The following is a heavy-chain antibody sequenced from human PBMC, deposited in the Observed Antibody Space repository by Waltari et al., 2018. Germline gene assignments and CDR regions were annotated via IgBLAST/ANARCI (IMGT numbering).Heavy chain of an antibody. CDR2: VSFDGDSN. CDR1: GFTFRNFA. D-gene: IGHD3-22*01. J-gene: IGHJ3*02. V-gene: IGHV3-30*10. Sequence: QVQMVQSGGGVDQPGRSVKLSCAASGFTFRNFAMHWVRQAPGKGLEWLAVVSFDGDSNNHIDSLKGRINISRDNSKNTLFLQMNSLRPEDTATYYCARGRGFYDNFGDVAFETWGQGTLVIVSS. CDR3: ARGRGFYDNFGDVAFET.